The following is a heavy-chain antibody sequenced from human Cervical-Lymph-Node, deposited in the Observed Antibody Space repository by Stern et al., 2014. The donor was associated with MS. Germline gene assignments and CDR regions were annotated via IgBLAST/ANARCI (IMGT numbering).Heavy chain of an antibody. D-gene: IGHD6-13*01. J-gene: IGHJ5*02. Sequence: QVQLVQSGAEVTKPGSSVKVSCKASGGTFSKFPSSWVLQAPGQGLEWMGGIFPVFGTPTYAQEFRGRVTITAYVSTSTVYMELSSLRSDDTAVYYCALSSETSDRWYSLGYDLWGQGTLVTVSS. CDR1: GGTFSKFP. CDR3: ALSSETSDRWYSLGYDL. V-gene: IGHV1-69*01. CDR2: IFPVFGTP.